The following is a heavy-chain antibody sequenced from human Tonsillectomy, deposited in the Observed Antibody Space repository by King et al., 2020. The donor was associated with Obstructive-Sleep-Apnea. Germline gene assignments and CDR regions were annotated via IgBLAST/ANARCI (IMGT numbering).Heavy chain of an antibody. CDR3: ARLTYYYDSSGYSVFDY. CDR2: IDWGDDK. D-gene: IGHD3-22*01. CDR1: GFSLSTSGMC. V-gene: IGHV2-70*11. J-gene: IGHJ4*02. Sequence: VTLKESGPALVKPTQTLTLTCTFSGFSLSTSGMCVSWIRQPPGKALGWLARIDWGDDKYYSTSLKTRHTISKDTSKNQVVLTMTNMDPVDTATYYCARLTYYYDSSGYSVFDYWGQGTLVTVSS.